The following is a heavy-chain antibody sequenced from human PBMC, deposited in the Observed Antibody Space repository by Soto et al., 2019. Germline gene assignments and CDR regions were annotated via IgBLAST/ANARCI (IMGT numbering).Heavy chain of an antibody. CDR3: ARDGGSYDFDY. CDR1: GGTFSSYT. J-gene: IGHJ4*02. CDR2: IIPILGIA. Sequence: QVQLVQSGAEVKKPGSSVKVSCKASGGTFSSYTISWVRQAPGQGLEWMGRIIPILGIANYAQKFRGRVTITADKSTSTAYMELSSLRSEDTAVYYCARDGGSYDFDYWGQGTLVTVSS. V-gene: IGHV1-69*08. D-gene: IGHD1-26*01.